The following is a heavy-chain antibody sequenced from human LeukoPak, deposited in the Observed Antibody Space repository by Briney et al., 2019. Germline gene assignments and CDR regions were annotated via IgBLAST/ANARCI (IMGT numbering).Heavy chain of an antibody. V-gene: IGHV4-34*01. CDR3: ASLVHFGI. CDR2: INHSGST. CDR1: GGSFSGYY. Sequence: SETLSLTCAVYGGSFSGYYWSWIRQPPGKGLEWIGEINHSGSTNYNPSLKGRVTISVDTSKNQFSLKLSSVTAADTAVYYCASLVHFGIWGQGTMVTVSS. J-gene: IGHJ3*02. D-gene: IGHD6-6*01.